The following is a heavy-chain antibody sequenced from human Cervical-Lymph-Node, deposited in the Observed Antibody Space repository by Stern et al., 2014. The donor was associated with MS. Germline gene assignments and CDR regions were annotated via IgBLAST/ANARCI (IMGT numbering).Heavy chain of an antibody. V-gene: IGHV1-3*01. J-gene: IGHJ5*02. D-gene: IGHD6-19*01. CDR1: GYTFTSYA. CDR2: INAGNGNT. CDR3: ARDAEVAGTEWFDP. Sequence: QVQLVQSGAEVKKPGASVKVSCKASGYTFTSYAMHWVRQAPGQRLEWMGWINAGNGNTKYSQKFQGRVTITRDTSASTAYMELSSLRSEDTAVYYCARDAEVAGTEWFDPWGQGTLVTVSS.